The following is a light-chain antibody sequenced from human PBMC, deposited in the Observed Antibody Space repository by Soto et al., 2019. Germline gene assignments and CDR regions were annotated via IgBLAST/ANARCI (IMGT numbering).Light chain of an antibody. J-gene: IGKJ2*01. CDR1: QAISSS. Sequence: DIPLTQSPSFLSASVGDRVTITCRASQAISSSLAWYQHNPGKAPKLLIYAASTLQNGVPSSFSGSGSGTEFTLTISSLQPEDCATYYCQHLNDYRYTFGQGTKVETK. V-gene: IGKV1-9*01. CDR2: AAS. CDR3: QHLNDYRYT.